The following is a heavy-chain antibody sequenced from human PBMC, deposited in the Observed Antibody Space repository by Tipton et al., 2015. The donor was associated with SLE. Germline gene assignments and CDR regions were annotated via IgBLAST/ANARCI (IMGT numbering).Heavy chain of an antibody. CDR3: AKVGPLTYGDTDYYGMDV. D-gene: IGHD3-16*01. J-gene: IGHJ6*02. CDR1: GFTFDDYG. Sequence: SLRLSCAASGFTFDDYGMHWVRQAPGKGLEWVSGISWNSGRIDYADSVKGRFTISGDNAKRSLYLQMNSLRPEDTALYYCAKVGPLTYGDTDYYGMDVWGQGTTVTVSS. V-gene: IGHV3-9*01. CDR2: ISWNSGRI.